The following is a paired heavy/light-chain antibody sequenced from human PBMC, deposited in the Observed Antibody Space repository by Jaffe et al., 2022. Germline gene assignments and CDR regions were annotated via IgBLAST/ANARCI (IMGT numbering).Light chain of an antibody. CDR3: QQFNSYSSPT. Sequence: AIQLTQSPSSLSASVGDRVTITCRASQGISSALAWYQQKPGKAPKLLIYDASSLESGVPSRFSGSGSGTDFTLTISSLQPEDFATYYCQQFNSYSSPTFGGGTKVEIK. J-gene: IGKJ4*01. CDR2: DAS. V-gene: IGKV1-13*02. CDR1: QGISSA.
Heavy chain of an antibody. V-gene: IGHV3-9*01. CDR3: AKDRVSGFLGYMDV. CDR2: ISWNSGSI. J-gene: IGHJ6*03. Sequence: EVQLVESGGGLVQPGRSLRLSCAASGFTFDDYAMHWVRQAPGKGLEWVSGISWNSGSIGYADSVKGRFTISRDNAKNSLYLQMNSLRAEDTALYYCAKDRVSGFLGYMDVWGKGTTVTVSS. CDR1: GFTFDDYA. D-gene: IGHD3-3*01.